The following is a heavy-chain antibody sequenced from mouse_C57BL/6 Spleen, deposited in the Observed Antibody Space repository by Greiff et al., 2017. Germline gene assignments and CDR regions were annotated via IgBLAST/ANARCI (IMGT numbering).Heavy chain of an antibody. J-gene: IGHJ2*01. Sequence: VKLMESGAELARPGASVKLSCKASGYTFTSYGISWVKQRTGQGLEWIGEIYPRSGNTYYNEKFKGKATLTADKSSSTAYMELRSLTSEDSAVYFCARDYGGVYFDYWGQGTTLTVSS. CDR2: IYPRSGNT. CDR1: GYTFTSYG. D-gene: IGHD2-4*01. CDR3: ARDYGGVYFDY. V-gene: IGHV1-81*01.